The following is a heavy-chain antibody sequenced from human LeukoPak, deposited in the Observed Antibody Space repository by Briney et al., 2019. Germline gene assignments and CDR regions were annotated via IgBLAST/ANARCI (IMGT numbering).Heavy chain of an antibody. V-gene: IGHV1-18*01. Sequence: ASVKVSCKASGYTFTSYGISWVRQAPGQGLEWMGWISAYNGNTKNAQKFQGRVSMTTDTSTSTAYMELGSLRSDDTAVYYCATDSGATTTGFDYWGQGTLVTVSS. D-gene: IGHD5-12*01. CDR1: GYTFTSYG. CDR3: ATDSGATTTGFDY. CDR2: ISAYNGNT. J-gene: IGHJ4*02.